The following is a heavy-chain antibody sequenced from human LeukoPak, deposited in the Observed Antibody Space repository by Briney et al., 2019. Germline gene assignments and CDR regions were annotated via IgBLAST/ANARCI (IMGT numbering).Heavy chain of an antibody. Sequence: PSETLSLTCTVSGGSISSYYWSWIRQPPGKGLEWIGYIYYSGSTNYNPSLKSRVTISVDTSKNQFSLKLSSVTAADTAVYYCARTLRPFYSSGWSNWGQGTLVTVSS. CDR3: ARTLRPFYSSGWSN. CDR1: GGSISSYY. D-gene: IGHD6-19*01. CDR2: IYYSGST. J-gene: IGHJ4*02. V-gene: IGHV4-59*01.